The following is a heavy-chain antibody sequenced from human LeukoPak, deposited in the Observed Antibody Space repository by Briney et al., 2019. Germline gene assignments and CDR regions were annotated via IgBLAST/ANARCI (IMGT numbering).Heavy chain of an antibody. V-gene: IGHV4-30-4*08. CDR3: ARGNGRIQLSRH. Sequence: TLSLTCTVSGGSISSGDYYWSWIRQPPGKGLEWIGYIYYSGSTYYNPSLKSRVTISVDTSKNQFSLKLSSVTAADTAVYYCARGNGRIQLSRHWGQGTLVTVSS. J-gene: IGHJ4*02. CDR1: GGSISSGDYY. CDR2: IYYSGST. D-gene: IGHD5-18*01.